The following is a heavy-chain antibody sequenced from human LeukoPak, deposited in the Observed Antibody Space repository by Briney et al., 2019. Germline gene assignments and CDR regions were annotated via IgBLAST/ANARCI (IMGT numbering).Heavy chain of an antibody. V-gene: IGHV3-23*01. CDR2: ISGSGGST. D-gene: IGHD6-13*01. CDR3: AKERLAAAGNLHGWFNP. Sequence: GGSLRLSCAASGFTFSSYAMSWVRQAPGKGLEWVSAISGSGGSTYYADSVKGRFTISRDNSKNTLYLQMNSLRAEDTAVYYCAKERLAAAGNLHGWFNPWGQGTLVTVSS. J-gene: IGHJ5*02. CDR1: GFTFSSYA.